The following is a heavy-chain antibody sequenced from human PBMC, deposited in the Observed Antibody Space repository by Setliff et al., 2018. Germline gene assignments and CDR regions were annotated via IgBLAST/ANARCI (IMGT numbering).Heavy chain of an antibody. V-gene: IGHV4-61*02. D-gene: IGHD1-26*01. CDR2: LHTSGST. Sequence: SETLSLTCAVSGGSISSGSYYWSWIRQPAGKGLEWVGRLHTSGSTNYNPSLKSRVTISVDTSKNQFSLNLSSVTAADTAVYFCARDNTILGATDHWGQGTLVTVSS. CDR3: ARDNTILGATDH. J-gene: IGHJ5*02. CDR1: GGSISSGSYY.